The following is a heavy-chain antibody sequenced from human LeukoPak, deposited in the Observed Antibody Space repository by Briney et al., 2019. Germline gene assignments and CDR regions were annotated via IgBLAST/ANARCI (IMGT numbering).Heavy chain of an antibody. CDR2: ISYDGSNK. J-gene: IGHJ4*02. Sequence: GGSLRLSCAASGFTFSSYAMHWVRQAPGKGLEWVAVISYDGSNKYYADSVKGRFTISRDNSKNTLYLQMNSLRAEDTAVYYCARDLGTRWRFDCWGQGTLVTVFS. CDR1: GFTFSSYA. V-gene: IGHV3-30-3*01. CDR3: ARDLGTRWRFDC. D-gene: IGHD4-23*01.